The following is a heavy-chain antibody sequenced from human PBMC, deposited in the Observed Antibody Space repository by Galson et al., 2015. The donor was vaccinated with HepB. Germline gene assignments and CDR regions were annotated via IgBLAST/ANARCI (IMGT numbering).Heavy chain of an antibody. CDR1: GFTFSSYS. D-gene: IGHD3-3*01. V-gene: IGHV3-48*01. CDR3: ARVGDGFWCGYYSRSSYYYYMDV. Sequence: SLRLSCAASGFTFSSYSMNWVRQAPGKGLEWVSYISSSSSTIYYADSVKGRFTISRDNAKNSLYLQMNSLRAEDTAVYYCARVGDGFWCGYYSRSSYYYYMDVWGKETTVTVSS. J-gene: IGHJ6*03. CDR2: ISSSSSTI.